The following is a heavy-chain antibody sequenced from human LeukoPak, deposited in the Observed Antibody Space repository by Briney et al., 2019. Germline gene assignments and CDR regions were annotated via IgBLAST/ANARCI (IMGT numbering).Heavy chain of an antibody. J-gene: IGHJ6*03. D-gene: IGHD6-19*01. V-gene: IGHV3-43D*03. Sequence: GGSLRLSCAASGFTFDDYAMHWLRHAPGKGLEWVSLISWDGGTIYYADSVKGRFTISRDNSKNSLYLQMNSLRAEDTALYYCAKGARWLGWGGGHYYYMDVWGKGTTVTVSS. CDR3: AKGARWLGWGGGHYYYMDV. CDR2: ISWDGGTI. CDR1: GFTFDDYA.